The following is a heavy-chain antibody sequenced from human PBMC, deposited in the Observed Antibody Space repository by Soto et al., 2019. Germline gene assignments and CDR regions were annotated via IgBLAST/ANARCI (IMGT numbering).Heavy chain of an antibody. D-gene: IGHD2-15*01. CDR1: GGSISSYY. J-gene: IGHJ4*02. CDR2: IYYSGST. V-gene: IGHV4-59*01. CDR3: ARAEYCSGGNCYKYFDY. Sequence: ETLSLTCTVSGGSISSYYWSWIRQPPRKGLEWIAYIYYSGSTKYNPSLKSRVTISVDMSKNQFSLKLSSVTAADTAVYYCARAEYCSGGNCYKYFDYWGQGTLVTVSS.